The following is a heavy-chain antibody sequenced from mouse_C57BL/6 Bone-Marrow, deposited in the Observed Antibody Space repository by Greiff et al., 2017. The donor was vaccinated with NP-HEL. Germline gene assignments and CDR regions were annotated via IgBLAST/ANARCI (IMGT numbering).Heavy chain of an antibody. CDR3: ARRVGRAGYFDY. Sequence: EVQLQQSGPVLVKPGASVKMSCKASGYTFTDYYMNWVKQSHGKSLEWIGVINPYNGGTSYNQKFKGKATLTVDKSSSTAYMELNSLTSEDSAVYYCARRVGRAGYFDYWGQGTTLTVSS. V-gene: IGHV1-19*01. CDR2: INPYNGGT. D-gene: IGHD3-1*01. J-gene: IGHJ2*01. CDR1: GYTFTDYY.